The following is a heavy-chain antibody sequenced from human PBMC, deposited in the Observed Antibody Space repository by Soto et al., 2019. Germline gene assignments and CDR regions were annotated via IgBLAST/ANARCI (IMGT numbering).Heavy chain of an antibody. V-gene: IGHV1-69*06. CDR3: ARPHPRGYYDFWSGYYTFDY. CDR1: GGTFSSYA. CDR2: IIPIFGTA. J-gene: IGHJ4*02. D-gene: IGHD3-3*01. Sequence: VASVKVSCKASGGTFSSYAISWVRQAPGQGLEWMGGIIPIFGTANYAQKFQGRVTITADKSTSTAYMELSSLRSEDTAVYYCARPHPRGYYDFWSGYYTFDYWGQGTLVTVSS.